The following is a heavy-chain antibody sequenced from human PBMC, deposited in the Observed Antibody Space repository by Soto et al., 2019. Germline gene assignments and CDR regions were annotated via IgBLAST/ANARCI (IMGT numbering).Heavy chain of an antibody. Sequence: GGSLRLSCAASGFTFSSYSMNWVRQAPGKGLEWVSSISSSSSYIYYADSVKGRFTISRDNAKNSLYLQMNSLRAEDTAVYYCARDRDSSSWYGGEDWGQGTLVTVSS. CDR3: ARDRDSSSWYGGED. J-gene: IGHJ4*02. V-gene: IGHV3-21*01. CDR2: ISSSSSYI. D-gene: IGHD6-13*01. CDR1: GFTFSSYS.